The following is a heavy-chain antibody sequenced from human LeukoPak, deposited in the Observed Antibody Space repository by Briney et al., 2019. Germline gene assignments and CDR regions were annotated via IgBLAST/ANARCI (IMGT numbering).Heavy chain of an antibody. Sequence: TSETLSLTCTVSGGSISSDYWSWIRQSPGKGLEWIGYIYYSGTTSYNPSLKSRVTISLDTSKNQFSLKLSSVTAADTAVYYCARGANWGSPDYWGQGTLVTVSS. CDR3: ARGANWGSPDY. CDR2: IYYSGTT. CDR1: GGSISSDY. J-gene: IGHJ4*02. D-gene: IGHD7-27*01. V-gene: IGHV4-59*01.